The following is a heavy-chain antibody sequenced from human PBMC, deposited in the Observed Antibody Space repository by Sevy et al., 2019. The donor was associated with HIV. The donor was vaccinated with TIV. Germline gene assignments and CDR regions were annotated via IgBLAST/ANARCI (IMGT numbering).Heavy chain of an antibody. CDR2: VYNSGST. V-gene: IGHV4-38-2*02. Sequence: SETLSLICTVSGYSFGSIYYWGWIRQPPGKGLEWIGSVYNSGSTYYNPSLKSRVTISEDTSKNRFSLKVTSVTAADTAVYYCARDLGLGLQFDYWGQGTLVTVSS. J-gene: IGHJ4*02. D-gene: IGHD3-9*01. CDR3: ARDLGLGLQFDY. CDR1: GYSFGSIYY.